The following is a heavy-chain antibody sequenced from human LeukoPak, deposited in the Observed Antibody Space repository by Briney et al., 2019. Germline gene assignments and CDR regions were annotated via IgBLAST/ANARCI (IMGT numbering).Heavy chain of an antibody. J-gene: IGHJ4*02. V-gene: IGHV3-23*01. Sequence: GGSLRLSCAASGFTFNSYAMSWVRQAPGKGLEWVSATSGSGGSTYYADSVKGRFTISRDNSKNTLYLQMNSLRAEDTAVYYCARVAYYYDSSGYYALGYWGQGTLVTVSS. CDR1: GFTFNSYA. D-gene: IGHD3-22*01. CDR2: TSGSGGST. CDR3: ARVAYYYDSSGYYALGY.